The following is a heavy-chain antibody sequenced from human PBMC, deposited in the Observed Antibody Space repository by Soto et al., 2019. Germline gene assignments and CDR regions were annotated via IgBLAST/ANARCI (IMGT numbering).Heavy chain of an antibody. CDR2: ISYDGSNE. CDR3: AKEGVRAAIFNHYFDY. Sequence: GGSLRLSCAASGFTFSSYCMHWVRQAPGKGLEWVAVISYDGSNEYYADSVKGRFTISRDNSKNTLYLQMNSLRAEDTAVYYCAKEGVRAAIFNHYFDYWGQGTLVTGSS. CDR1: GFTFSSYC. J-gene: IGHJ4*02. V-gene: IGHV3-30*18. D-gene: IGHD2-2*01.